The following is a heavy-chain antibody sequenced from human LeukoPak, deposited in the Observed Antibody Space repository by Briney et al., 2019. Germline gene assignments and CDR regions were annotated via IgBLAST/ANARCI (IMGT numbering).Heavy chain of an antibody. J-gene: IGHJ6*03. D-gene: IGHD6-13*01. CDR1: GYTFTSYD. CDR3: ARGEYSSSWYSYYYYYMDV. CDR2: MNPNSGNT. Sequence: ASVKVSCKASGYTFTSYDINWVRQATGQGLEWMGWMNPNSGNTGYAQKFQGRVTTTRNTSISTAYMELSSLRSEDTAVYYCARGEYSSSWYSYYYYYMDVWGKGTTVTVSS. V-gene: IGHV1-8*03.